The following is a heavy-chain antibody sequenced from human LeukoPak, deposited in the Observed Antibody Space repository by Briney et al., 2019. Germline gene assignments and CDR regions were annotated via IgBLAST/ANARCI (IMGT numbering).Heavy chain of an antibody. J-gene: IGHJ4*02. Sequence: GGSLRLSCAACGFTFTIYGMNWVRQAPGKGLEWVSGITPDAGRTYSADSAKGRYTISRDNSKNTLYLQMNSLRAEDTAVYYCAKDRCSGGSCYYFDYWGQGTLVTVSS. CDR2: ITPDAGRT. CDR3: AKDRCSGGSCYYFDY. V-gene: IGHV3-23*01. D-gene: IGHD2-15*01. CDR1: GFTFTIYG.